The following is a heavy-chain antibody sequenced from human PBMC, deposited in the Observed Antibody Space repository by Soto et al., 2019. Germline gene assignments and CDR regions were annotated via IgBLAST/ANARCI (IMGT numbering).Heavy chain of an antibody. CDR1: GVSIISGGYY. V-gene: IGHV4-31*03. CDR2: IYYSGST. Sequence: TSETLSLTCTVSGVSIISGGYYWSWIRQHPGKGLEWIGYIYYSGSTYYNPSLKSRVTISVDTSKNQFSLKLSSVTAADTAVYYCARPGYSSGWSQGTLVTVSS. CDR3: ARPGYSSG. D-gene: IGHD6-19*01. J-gene: IGHJ4*02.